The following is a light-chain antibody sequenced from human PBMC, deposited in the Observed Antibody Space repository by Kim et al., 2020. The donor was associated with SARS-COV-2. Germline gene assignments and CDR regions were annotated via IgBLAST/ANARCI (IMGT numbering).Light chain of an antibody. Sequence: PGERATRSRRASQSVSSSYLAWYQQKPGQAPRLLIYGASSRATGIPDRFSGSGSGTDFTLTISRLEPEDFAVYYCQQYGSSPPWTFGQGTKVDIK. CDR2: GAS. CDR1: QSVSSSY. J-gene: IGKJ1*01. V-gene: IGKV3-20*01. CDR3: QQYGSSPPWT.